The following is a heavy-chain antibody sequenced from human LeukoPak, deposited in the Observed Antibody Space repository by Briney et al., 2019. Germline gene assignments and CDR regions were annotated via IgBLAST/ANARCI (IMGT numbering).Heavy chain of an antibody. J-gene: IGHJ3*02. CDR3: ARKRSPGAFDI. CDR2: INSYSSDI. Sequence: GGSPRLSCATSGFTFSSYSMTWVRQAPGKGLDWVSSINSYSSDIYYADSVKGRSTISRDNAKNSLYLQMNSLRAEDTAVYYCARKRSPGAFDIWGQGTMVTVSS. CDR1: GFTFSSYS. V-gene: IGHV3-21*01.